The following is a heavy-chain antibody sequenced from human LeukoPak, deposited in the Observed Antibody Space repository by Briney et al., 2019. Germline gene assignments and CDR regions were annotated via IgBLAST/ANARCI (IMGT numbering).Heavy chain of an antibody. J-gene: IGHJ4*02. CDR3: ARDRGDYGDSLFDY. Sequence: SETLSLTCTVSGGSISSYYWSWIRQPPGKGLEWIGYIYYSGSTDYNPSLKSRVTISVDTSKNQFSLKLSSVTAADTAVYYCARDRGDYGDSLFDYWGQGTLVTVSS. CDR1: GGSISSYY. D-gene: IGHD4-17*01. V-gene: IGHV4-59*01. CDR2: IYYSGST.